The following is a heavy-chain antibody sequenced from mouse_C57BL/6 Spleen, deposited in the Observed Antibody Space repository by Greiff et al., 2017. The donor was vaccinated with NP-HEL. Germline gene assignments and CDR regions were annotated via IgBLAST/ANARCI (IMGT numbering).Heavy chain of an antibody. CDR3: ARESTVVYFDY. D-gene: IGHD1-1*01. J-gene: IGHJ2*01. CDR2: INPGSGGT. CDR1: GYAFTNYL. Sequence: VHLVESGAELVRPGTSVKVSCKASGYAFTNYLIEWVKQRPGQGLEWIGVINPGSGGTNYNEKFKGKATLTADKSSSTAYMQLSSLTSEDSAVYFCARESTVVYFDYWGQGTTLTVSS. V-gene: IGHV1-54*01.